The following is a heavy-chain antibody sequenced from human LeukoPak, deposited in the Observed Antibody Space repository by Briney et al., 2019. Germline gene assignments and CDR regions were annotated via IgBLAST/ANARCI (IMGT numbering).Heavy chain of an antibody. Sequence: GGSLRLSCVVYGFTFSSYSMNWVRQAPGKGLEWVSYINTGSTTIYYADSVKGRFTISRDNAKNSLYLQMNSLRAEDTAVYYCAREVGAIDHWGQGTLVTVSS. CDR3: AREVGAIDH. CDR1: GFTFSSYS. D-gene: IGHD1-26*01. V-gene: IGHV3-48*04. CDR2: INTGSTTI. J-gene: IGHJ4*02.